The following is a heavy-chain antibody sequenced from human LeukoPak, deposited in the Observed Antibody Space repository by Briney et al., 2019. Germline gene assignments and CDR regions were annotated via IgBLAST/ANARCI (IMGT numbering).Heavy chain of an antibody. J-gene: IGHJ4*02. CDR3: ARDRGSSGYYYDY. Sequence: GGSLRLSCAASGCTFSSYAMHWVRQAPGKGLEWVAVISYDGSNKYYADSVKGRFTISRDNSKNTLYLQMNSQRAEDTAVCYCARDRGSSGYYYDYWGQGTLVTVSS. D-gene: IGHD3-22*01. V-gene: IGHV3-30-3*01. CDR2: ISYDGSNK. CDR1: GCTFSSYA.